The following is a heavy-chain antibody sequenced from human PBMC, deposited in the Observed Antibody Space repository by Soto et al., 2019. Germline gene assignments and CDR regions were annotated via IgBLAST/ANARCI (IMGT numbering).Heavy chain of an antibody. J-gene: IGHJ5*02. V-gene: IGHV1-18*04. D-gene: IGHD4-17*01. CDR3: ARGSLSAVTNNWFDP. Sequence: SVKVSCKASGYTFTSYGISWVRQAPVQGLEWMGWISAYNGNTNYAQKLQGRVTMTTDTSTSTAYMELRSLRSDDTAVYYCARGSLSAVTNNWFDPWGQGTLVTVSS. CDR2: ISAYNGNT. CDR1: GYTFTSYG.